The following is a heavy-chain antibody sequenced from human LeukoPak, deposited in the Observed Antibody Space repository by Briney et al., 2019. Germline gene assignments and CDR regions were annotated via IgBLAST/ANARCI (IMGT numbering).Heavy chain of an antibody. J-gene: IGHJ6*03. CDR1: GGSISSSSYY. CDR2: IYYSGST. D-gene: IGHD1-26*01. CDR3: ARLLSGSYHPDYMDV. Sequence: PSETLSLTCTVSGGSISSSSYYWGWISQPPGKGLEWIGSIYYSGSTYYNPSLKSRVTISVDTSKNQFSLKLSSVTAADTAVYYCARLLSGSYHPDYMDVWAKGPRSPSP. V-gene: IGHV4-39*01.